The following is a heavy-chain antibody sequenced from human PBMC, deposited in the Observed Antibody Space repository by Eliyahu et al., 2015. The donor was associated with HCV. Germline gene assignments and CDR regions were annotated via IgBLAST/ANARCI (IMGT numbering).Heavy chain of an antibody. J-gene: IGHJ4*02. CDR1: GFSLRFGGAG. CDR3: AHRNSGHDPFGY. CDR2: VFWSDDK. D-gene: IGHD6-25*01. V-gene: IGHV2-5*01. Sequence: QITLKESGPTLVKPTQTLTLTCTFSGFSLRFGGAGVGWIRQPPGKAPEWLAVVFWSDDKHYRSSLESRLTITKDTSKNQVVLKMTNMDPVDTGRYYCAHRNSGHDPFGYWGQGIPVTVAS.